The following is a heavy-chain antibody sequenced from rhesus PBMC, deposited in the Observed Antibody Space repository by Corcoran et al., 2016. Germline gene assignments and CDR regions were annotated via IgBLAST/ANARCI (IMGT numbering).Heavy chain of an antibody. CDR3: ARDRGGTGSLDV. Sequence: QVQLQESGPGLVKPSETLSLTCAVSGYSISSGYGWSWIRLPPGKGREGMGYIGVSRGSNNYNPTLTSRVTISKDKSKTQFSLKLSSVTAADTAVYYCARDRGGTGSLDVWGRGVLVTVSS. CDR2: IGVSRGSN. D-gene: IGHD1-14*01. CDR1: GYSISSGYG. J-gene: IGHJ5-2*02. V-gene: IGHV4-127*01.